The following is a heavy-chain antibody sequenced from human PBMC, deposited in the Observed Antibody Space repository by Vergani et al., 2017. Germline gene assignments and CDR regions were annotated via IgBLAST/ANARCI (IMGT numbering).Heavy chain of an antibody. CDR3: ARVGDCSSTSCHHFDY. CDR2: INPSGGST. CDR1: GYTFTGYY. Sequence: QVQLVQSGAEVKKPGASVKVSCKASGYTFTGYYMHWVRQAPGQGLEWMGIINPSGGSTSYAQKFQGRVTMTRDTSTSTVYMELSSLRSEDTAVYYCARVGDCSSTSCHHFDYWGQGTLVTVSS. J-gene: IGHJ4*02. V-gene: IGHV1-46*01. D-gene: IGHD2-2*01.